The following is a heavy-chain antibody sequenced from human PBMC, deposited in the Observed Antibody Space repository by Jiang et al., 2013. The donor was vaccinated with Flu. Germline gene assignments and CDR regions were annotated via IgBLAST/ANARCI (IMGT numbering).Heavy chain of an antibody. Sequence: QLVESGAEVKKPGASVKVSCKASGYTFTSYYMHWVRQAPGQGLEWMGIINPSGGSTSYAQKFQGRVTMTRDTSTSTVYMELSSLRSEDTAVYYCARGPRAYSSSSRAEGYSGFDYWGQGTLVTVSS. CDR1: GYTFTSYY. D-gene: IGHD6-6*01. CDR2: INPSGGST. CDR3: ARGPRAYSSSSRAEGYSGFDY. J-gene: IGHJ4*02. V-gene: IGHV1-46*01.